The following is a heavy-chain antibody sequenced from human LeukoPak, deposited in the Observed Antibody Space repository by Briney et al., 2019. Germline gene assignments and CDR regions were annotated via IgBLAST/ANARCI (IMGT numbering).Heavy chain of an antibody. CDR1: GFTFSSYA. D-gene: IGHD2-2*01. J-gene: IGHJ6*03. Sequence: GGSLRLSCAASGFTFSSYAMSWVRQAPGKGLEWVSAISGSGGSTYYADSVKGRFTISRDNSKTTLYLQMNSLRAEDTAVYYCAKEVVPTPYYYMDVWGKGTTVTVSS. CDR2: ISGSGGST. V-gene: IGHV3-23*01. CDR3: AKEVVPTPYYYMDV.